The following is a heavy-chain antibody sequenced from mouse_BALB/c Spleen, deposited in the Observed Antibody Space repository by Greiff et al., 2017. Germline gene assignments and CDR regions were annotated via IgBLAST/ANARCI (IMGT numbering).Heavy chain of an antibody. D-gene: IGHD1-1*01. CDR2: ISDGGSYT. J-gene: IGHJ4*01. CDR3: ARRVLRAMDY. V-gene: IGHV5-4*02. CDR1: GFTFSDYY. Sequence: EVHLVESGGGLVKPGGSLKLSCAASGFTFSDYYMYWVRQTPEKRLEWVATISDGGSYTYYPDSVKGRFTISRDNAKNNLYLQMSSLKSEDTAMYYCARRVLRAMDYWGQGTSVTVSS.